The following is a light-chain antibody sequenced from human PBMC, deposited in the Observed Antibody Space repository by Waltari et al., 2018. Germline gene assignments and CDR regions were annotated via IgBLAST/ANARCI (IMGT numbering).Light chain of an antibody. Sequence: QSALTQPASVSGSPGQSLTISCTGTRRDVGGYNYVSWYQQHPGKAPKLMIYDVSKRPSGVSNRFSGSKSGNTASLTISGLQAEDEADYYCSSYTSSSTLDVVFGGGTKLTVL. J-gene: IGLJ2*01. CDR2: DVS. V-gene: IGLV2-14*01. CDR1: RRDVGGYNY. CDR3: SSYTSSSTLDVV.